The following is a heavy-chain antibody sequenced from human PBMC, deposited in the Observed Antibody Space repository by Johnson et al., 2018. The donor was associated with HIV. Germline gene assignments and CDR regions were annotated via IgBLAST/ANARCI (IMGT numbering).Heavy chain of an antibody. J-gene: IGHJ3*02. D-gene: IGHD6-19*01. CDR3: ASGAAVAGNAFDI. Sequence: QVQLVESGGGVVQPGGSLRLSCAASGLTFSDFAMHWVRQAPGKGLEWVAVTSYDGINKYYATSVKGRFTISRDNSKNTLYLQMNSLRAEDTAVYYCASGAAVAGNAFDIWGQGTMVTVSS. CDR2: TSYDGINK. CDR1: GLTFSDFA. V-gene: IGHV3-30-3*01.